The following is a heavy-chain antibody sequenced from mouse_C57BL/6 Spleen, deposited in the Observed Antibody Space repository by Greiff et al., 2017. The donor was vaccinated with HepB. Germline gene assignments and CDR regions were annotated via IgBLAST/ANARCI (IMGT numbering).Heavy chain of an antibody. Sequence: QVQLKESGAELVRPGASVKLSCKASGYTFTSYGISWVKQRTGQGLEWIGEIYPRSGNTYYNEKFKGKATLTADKSSSTAYMELRSLTSEDAAVYFCARGVTRYFDYWGQGTTLTVSS. CDR1: GYTFTSYG. CDR2: IYPRSGNT. CDR3: ARGVTRYFDY. J-gene: IGHJ2*01. V-gene: IGHV1-81*01. D-gene: IGHD2-2*01.